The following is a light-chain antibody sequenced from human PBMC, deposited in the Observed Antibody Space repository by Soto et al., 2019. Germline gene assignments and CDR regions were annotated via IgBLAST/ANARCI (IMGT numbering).Light chain of an antibody. V-gene: IGLV2-14*03. CDR3: ASYTSSDTLVV. CDR2: DVT. Sequence: QSALTQPAAVSGSPGQSITISCTGTSSDVGRYNYVSWYQQHPDKAPKLMIYDVTYRPSGVSNRFSGSKSGNTASLTISGLQTEDEADYYCASYTSSDTLVVXGGGXQLTVL. CDR1: SSDVGRYNY. J-gene: IGLJ2*01.